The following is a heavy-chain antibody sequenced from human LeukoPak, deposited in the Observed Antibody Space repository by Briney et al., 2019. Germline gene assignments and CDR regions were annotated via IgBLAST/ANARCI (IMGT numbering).Heavy chain of an antibody. CDR1: GFTFRSYG. Sequence: GGSLGLSCAASGFTFRSYGMHWVRQAPGKGLEWVALITYDDFYKYYGDSVKGRFTISRDNSKNTLYLQMNSLRPEDTAVYYCAKDRISMVRSSDIDNWGQGTLVTVSS. CDR3: AKDRISMVRSSDIDN. V-gene: IGHV3-30*18. CDR2: ITYDDFYK. J-gene: IGHJ4*02. D-gene: IGHD3-10*01.